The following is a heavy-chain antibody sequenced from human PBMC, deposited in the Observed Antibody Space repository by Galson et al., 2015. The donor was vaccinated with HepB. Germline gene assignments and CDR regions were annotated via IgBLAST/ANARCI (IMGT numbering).Heavy chain of an antibody. V-gene: IGHV3-11*05. CDR2: ISSSSSYT. D-gene: IGHD3-22*01. CDR3: ARGRTYYYDSSGPDY. CDR1: GFTFSDYY. J-gene: IGHJ4*02. Sequence: SLRLSYAASGFTFSDYYVSWIRQAPGKGLEWVSYISSSSSYTNYADSVKGRFTISGDNAKNSLYLQMNSLRAEDTAVYYCARGRTYYYDSSGPDYWGQGTLVTVSS.